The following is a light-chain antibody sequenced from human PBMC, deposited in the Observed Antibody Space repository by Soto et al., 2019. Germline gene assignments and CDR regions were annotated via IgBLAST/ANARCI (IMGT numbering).Light chain of an antibody. Sequence: QLVLTQPPSASGSPGQSVTISCAGTSSDVGAYNYVSWYQQHPGKAPKLMIYEVTKRPSGVPDRFSGSKSGNTASLTVSGLQVEDEADYYCSSHAGTKVVFGGGTKLTVL. CDR1: SSDVGAYNY. J-gene: IGLJ2*01. CDR3: SSHAGTKVV. V-gene: IGLV2-8*01. CDR2: EVT.